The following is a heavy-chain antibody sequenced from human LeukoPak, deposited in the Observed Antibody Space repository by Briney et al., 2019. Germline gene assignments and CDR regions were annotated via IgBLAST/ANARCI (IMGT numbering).Heavy chain of an antibody. CDR2: INHSGST. Sequence: PSETLSLTCAVYGGSFSGYYWSWIRQPPGKGLELIGEINHSGSTNYNPSLKSRVTISVDTSKNQFSLKLSSVTAADTAVYYCVAFRGSGSYYNRRDDYWGQGTLVTVSS. J-gene: IGHJ4*02. CDR3: VAFRGSGSYYNRRDDY. V-gene: IGHV4-34*01. CDR1: GGSFSGYY. D-gene: IGHD3-10*01.